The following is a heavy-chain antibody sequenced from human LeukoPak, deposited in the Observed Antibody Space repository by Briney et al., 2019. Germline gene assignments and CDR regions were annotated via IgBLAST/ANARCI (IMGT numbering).Heavy chain of an antibody. CDR3: ARAHN. Sequence: PGGSLRLSCAVSGFTISHYWMSWVRQVPGKGLEWVANINEEGSEKSYVDSVKGRFTISKDNTKNSLYLQMNSLRGEDTAVYYCARAHNWGQGTLVTVS. CDR1: GFTISHYW. V-gene: IGHV3-7*01. J-gene: IGHJ4*02. CDR2: INEEGSEK.